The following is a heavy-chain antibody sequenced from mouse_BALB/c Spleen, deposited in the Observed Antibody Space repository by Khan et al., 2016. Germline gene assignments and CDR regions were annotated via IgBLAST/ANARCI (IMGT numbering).Heavy chain of an antibody. D-gene: IGHD2-4*01. CDR1: GYTFTDYS. Sequence: QIQLVQSGPELKKPGETVKISCKASGYTFTDYSMHWVKQAPGKGLKWMGWINTETGEPTYADDFKGRFAFSLETSASTAYLQINNLKNEDTATYFCDTGYEYGEGYAMDYWGQGTSVTVSS. CDR3: DTGYEYGEGYAMDY. J-gene: IGHJ4*01. CDR2: INTETGEP. V-gene: IGHV9-2-1*01.